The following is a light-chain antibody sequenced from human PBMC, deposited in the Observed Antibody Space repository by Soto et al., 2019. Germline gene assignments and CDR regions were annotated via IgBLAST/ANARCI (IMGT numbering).Light chain of an antibody. J-gene: IGKJ4*01. CDR3: QERSKWPLS. CDR1: QSVTDF. Sequence: ATRAVYAKEVATVSRRASQSVTDFLAWYQRKPGQAPRLLIYDASNRATGIPARFSCSGSGTDFTLTISCLDPQDTAVYYCQERSKWPLSVAGGTKVDIK. V-gene: IGKV3-11*01. CDR2: DAS.